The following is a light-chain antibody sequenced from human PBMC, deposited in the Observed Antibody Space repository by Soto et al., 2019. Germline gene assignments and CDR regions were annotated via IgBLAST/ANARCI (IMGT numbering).Light chain of an antibody. CDR2: KAS. CDR1: QSISTW. Sequence: DIQMTQSPSTLSASVGDRVTITCRASQSISTWLGWYQQKPGTDPKLLIYKASSLQSGVPSRFSGSGSGTEFTLTISSLQPDDLATYYCQQYSSYPYAFGQGNKLEI. V-gene: IGKV1-5*03. J-gene: IGKJ2*01. CDR3: QQYSSYPYA.